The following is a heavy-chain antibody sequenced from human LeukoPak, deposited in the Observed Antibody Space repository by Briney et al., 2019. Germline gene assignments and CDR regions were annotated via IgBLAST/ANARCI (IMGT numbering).Heavy chain of an antibody. CDR2: ISSNSDNT. D-gene: IGHD7-27*01. CDR1: GGTFTSYG. CDR3: ARDWGSIKVIADY. Sequence: ASVKVPCKASGGTFTSYGISWVRQAPGQGLEWMGWISSNSDNTNYAQKLQGRVTMTTDTSTSTAYMELRSLRSDDTALYFCARDWGSIKVIADYWGQGTLVTVSS. V-gene: IGHV1-18*01. J-gene: IGHJ4*02.